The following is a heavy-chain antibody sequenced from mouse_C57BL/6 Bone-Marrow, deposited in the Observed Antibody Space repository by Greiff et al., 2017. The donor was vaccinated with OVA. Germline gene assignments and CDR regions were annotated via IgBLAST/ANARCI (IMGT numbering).Heavy chain of an antibody. CDR2: ISSGGSYT. CDR1: GFTFSSYG. Sequence: EVMLVESGGDLVKPGGSLKLSCAASGFTFSSYGMSWVRQTPDTRLEWVATISSGGSYTYYPDSVKGRFTISRDNAKNTLYLQMSSLKSEDTAMYYCARQTDYYGSSYWYFDVWGTGTTVTVSS. D-gene: IGHD1-1*01. J-gene: IGHJ1*03. V-gene: IGHV5-6*01. CDR3: ARQTDYYGSSYWYFDV.